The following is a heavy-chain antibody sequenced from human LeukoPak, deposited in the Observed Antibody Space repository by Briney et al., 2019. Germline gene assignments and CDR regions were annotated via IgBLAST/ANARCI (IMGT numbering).Heavy chain of an antibody. CDR3: ARDLTSISSSFLRGFDY. D-gene: IGHD6-6*01. Sequence: PSETLSLTCTVSGGSISSYYWSWIRQPAGKGLEWIGRIYTSGSTNYNPSLKSRVTTSVDTSKNQFSLKLSSVTAADTAVYYCARDLTSISSSFLRGFDYWGQGTLVTVSS. V-gene: IGHV4-4*07. J-gene: IGHJ4*02. CDR2: IYTSGST. CDR1: GGSISSYY.